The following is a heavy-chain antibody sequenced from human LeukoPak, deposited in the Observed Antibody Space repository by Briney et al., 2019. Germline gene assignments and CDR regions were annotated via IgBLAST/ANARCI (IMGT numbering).Heavy chain of an antibody. J-gene: IGHJ3*02. V-gene: IGHV4-38-2*02. CDR1: GYAISSGYY. Sequence: SETLSLTCTVAGYAISSGYYWGWIRQTPGKGLEWIAKIFHDGTTHYNPSLRSRAAMSVDTSKNDFSLRLSSVTAADTGIYYCVRDSSATLAFDIWGQGTMVTVSS. CDR2: IFHDGTT. CDR3: VRDSSATLAFDI. D-gene: IGHD6-25*01.